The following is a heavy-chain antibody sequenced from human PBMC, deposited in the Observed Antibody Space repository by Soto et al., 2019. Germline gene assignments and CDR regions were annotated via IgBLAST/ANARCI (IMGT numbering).Heavy chain of an antibody. V-gene: IGHV4-4*02. CDR3: VHHGGDTYYHDF. CDR2: IFYSGST. D-gene: IGHD4-17*01. CDR1: GGSLSSSNW. J-gene: IGHJ4*01. Sequence: QVQLQESGPGLVNPSGTLSLTCAVSGGSLSSSNWWSWVRQPPGKALEWLGEIFYSGSTKYNPSLNIRVTLSADQSKNHLSLRLSSVTAADTAVYYCVHHGGDTYYHDFWGQGILVTVSS.